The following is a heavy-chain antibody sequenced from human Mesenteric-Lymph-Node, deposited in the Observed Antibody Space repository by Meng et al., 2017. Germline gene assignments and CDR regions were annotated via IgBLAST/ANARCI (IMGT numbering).Heavy chain of an antibody. CDR1: GFTFSSYS. D-gene: IGHD5-24*01. CDR3: ARVQSPQDGLPYYYYYGMDV. J-gene: IGHJ6*02. Sequence: GESLKISCAASGFTFSSYSMNWVRQAPGKGLEWVSSISSSSSYIYYADSVKGRFTISRDNAKNTLYLQMNSLRAEDTAVYYCARVQSPQDGLPYYYYYGMDVWGQGTTVTVSS. V-gene: IGHV3-21*01. CDR2: ISSSSSYI.